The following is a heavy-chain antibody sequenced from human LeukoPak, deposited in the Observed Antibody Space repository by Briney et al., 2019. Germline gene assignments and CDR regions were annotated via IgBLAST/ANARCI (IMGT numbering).Heavy chain of an antibody. D-gene: IGHD6-13*01. CDR2: TYYTGST. CDR3: ARVPSASAYHYMDV. J-gene: IGHJ6*03. V-gene: IGHV4-59*01. CDR1: GGSISSYY. Sequence: PSETLSLTCTVSGGSISSYYWSWIRQPPGKGLEWIGCTYYTGSTNHNPSLKSRVTISVDTSKNQFSLKMSSVTAADRAVYYCARVPSASAYHYMDVWGKGTTVTVSS.